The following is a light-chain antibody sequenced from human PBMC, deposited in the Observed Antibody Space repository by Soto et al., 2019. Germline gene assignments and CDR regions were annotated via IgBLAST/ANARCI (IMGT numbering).Light chain of an antibody. CDR2: AAS. Sequence: DIQMTQSPSTVSASVGDRVTITCRASQNIISWLAWYQQQPGRAPKLLIYAASILQSGVPSRFSGSGSDTDFILTIHNLHLEHFATYYRQQAYGSLVTVGQGTRV. V-gene: IGKV1-12*01. CDR1: QNIISW. CDR3: QQAYGSLVT. J-gene: IGKJ5*01.